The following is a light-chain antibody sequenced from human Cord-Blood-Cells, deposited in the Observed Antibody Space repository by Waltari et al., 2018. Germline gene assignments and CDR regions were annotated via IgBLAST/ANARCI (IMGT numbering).Light chain of an antibody. CDR1: QSVSSSY. V-gene: IGKV3-20*01. CDR3: QQYGSSPLT. Sequence: EIVLTQSPGTLSLSPGERATLSCRASQSVSSSYLAWYQQKPGQAPSLLIDGASSRATVIPDRFSGSGSGTDFTLTISRLEPEDFAVYYCQQYGSSPLTFGGGTKVEIK. J-gene: IGKJ4*01. CDR2: GAS.